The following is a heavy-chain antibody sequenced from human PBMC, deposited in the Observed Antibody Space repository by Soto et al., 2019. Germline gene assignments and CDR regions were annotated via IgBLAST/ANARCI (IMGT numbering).Heavy chain of an antibody. D-gene: IGHD1-26*01. CDR2: INWNGGST. J-gene: IGHJ4*02. V-gene: IGHV3-20*04. CDR1: GFTFDDYG. Sequence: SGGSLRLSCAASGFTFDDYGMSWVRQAPGKGLEWVSGINWNGGSTGYADSVKGRFTISRDNAKNSLYLQMNSLRAEDTALYYCARTDYSGTYSPPFDYWGQGTLVTVSS. CDR3: ARTDYSGTYSPPFDY.